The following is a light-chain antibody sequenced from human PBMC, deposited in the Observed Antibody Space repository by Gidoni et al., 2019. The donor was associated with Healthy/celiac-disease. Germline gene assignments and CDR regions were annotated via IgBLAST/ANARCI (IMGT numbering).Light chain of an antibody. CDR3: QQRSNWLT. V-gene: IGKV3-11*01. Sequence: IVFTQSPPTLSLSPGERATLSCRASQILSSYLAWYQQKPGQAPRLLIYDASNRATGIPARFSGSGAGTDFTLTSSSLEAEDVAVYYCQQRSNWLTFGGGTKVEIK. CDR2: DAS. CDR1: QILSSY. J-gene: IGKJ4*01.